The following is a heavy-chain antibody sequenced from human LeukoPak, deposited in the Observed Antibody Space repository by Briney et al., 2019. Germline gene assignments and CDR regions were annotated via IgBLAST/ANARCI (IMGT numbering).Heavy chain of an antibody. CDR3: AKASMVRGANYYYYGMDV. CDR2: ISWNTGSI. V-gene: IGHV3-9*01. D-gene: IGHD3-10*01. Sequence: GRSLRLSCAASGFTFDDYAMHWVRQAPGKDLEWVSGISWNTGSIGYADSVKGRFTISRDNAKNSLYLQINSLRGEDTALYYCAKASMVRGANYYYYGMDVWGQGTTVTVSS. CDR1: GFTFDDYA. J-gene: IGHJ6*02.